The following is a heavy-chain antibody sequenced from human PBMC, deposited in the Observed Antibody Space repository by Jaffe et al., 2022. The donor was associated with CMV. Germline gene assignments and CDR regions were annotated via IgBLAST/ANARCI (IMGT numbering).Heavy chain of an antibody. J-gene: IGHJ1*01. D-gene: IGHD4-17*01. V-gene: IGHV3-30*03. CDR1: GFTFSSYG. CDR3: AWGDYGAYNFQH. CDR2: ISYDGSNK. Sequence: QVQLVESGGGVVQPGRSLRLSCAASGFTFSSYGMHWVRQAPGKGLEWVAVISYDGSNKYYADSVKGRFTISRDNSKNTLYLQMNSLRAEDTAVYYCAWGDYGAYNFQHWGQGTLVTVSS.